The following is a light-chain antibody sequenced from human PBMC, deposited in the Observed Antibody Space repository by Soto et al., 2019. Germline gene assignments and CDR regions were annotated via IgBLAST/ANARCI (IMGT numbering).Light chain of an antibody. CDR3: SSYTSSSTPFV. V-gene: IGLV2-14*01. CDR1: SSDFGGYNY. CDR2: DVS. Sequence: QSVLTQPASVSGSPGQSITISCTGTSSDFGGYNYVSWYQQHPGKAPKLMIYDVSNRPSGVSNRFSGSKSGNTASLTISGLQAEDEADYYCSSYTSSSTPFVFGTGTTVTVL. J-gene: IGLJ1*01.